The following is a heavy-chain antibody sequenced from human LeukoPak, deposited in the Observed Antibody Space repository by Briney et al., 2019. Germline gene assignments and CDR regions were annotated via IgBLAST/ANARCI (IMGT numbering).Heavy chain of an antibody. D-gene: IGHD4-11*01. Sequence: SVKVSCKASGGTFSSYAISWVRQAPGQGLEWMGGIIPIFGTANYAQKFQGRVTITTDESTRTAYMELSSLRSDDTAVYYCARRLHDYNNHRSYYYYYYMDVWGKGTTVTVSS. CDR1: GGTFSSYA. CDR2: IIPIFGTA. J-gene: IGHJ6*03. CDR3: ARRLHDYNNHRSYYYYYYMDV. V-gene: IGHV1-69*05.